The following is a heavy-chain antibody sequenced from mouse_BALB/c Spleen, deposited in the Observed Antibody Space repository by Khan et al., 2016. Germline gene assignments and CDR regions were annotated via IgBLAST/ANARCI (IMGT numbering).Heavy chain of an antibody. CDR1: GFNIKDSY. Sequence: VQLQQSGAELVRSGASVKLSCTASGFNIKDSYMHWVKQRPEQGLEWIGWIDPENGDTEYAPKFQGKATMTADTSSNTAYLQLSSLTSEDTAVYYCTAISTATGFAYWGQGTLVTVSA. CDR3: TAISTATGFAY. D-gene: IGHD1-2*01. J-gene: IGHJ3*01. CDR2: IDPENGDT. V-gene: IGHV14-4*02.